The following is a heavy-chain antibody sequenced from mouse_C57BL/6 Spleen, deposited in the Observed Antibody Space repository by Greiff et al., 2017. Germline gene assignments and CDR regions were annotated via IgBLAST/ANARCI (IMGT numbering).Heavy chain of an antibody. CDR2: INPNTGGT. J-gene: IGHJ3*01. D-gene: IGHD2-1*01. CDR3: ARGGLYYGILFAY. Sequence: VHVTQSGPELVKPGASVKIPCKASGYTFTDYNMDWVKQSHGKSLEWIGDINPNTGGTIYNQQFKGKATLTVDKSSSTAYMELRSLTSEDTAVYYCARGGLYYGILFAYWGQGTLVTVSA. CDR1: GYTFTDYN. V-gene: IGHV1-18*01.